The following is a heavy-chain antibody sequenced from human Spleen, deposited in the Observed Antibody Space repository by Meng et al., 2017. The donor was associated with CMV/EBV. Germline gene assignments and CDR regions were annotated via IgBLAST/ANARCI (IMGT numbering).Heavy chain of an antibody. D-gene: IGHD5-24*01. CDR2: ISSSSCYI. J-gene: IGHJ3*02. CDR3: AGEGMATIDAFDI. V-gene: IGHV3-21*01. Sequence: GESLKISCVASGFSFSSYGIHWVRQAPGKGLEWVSSISSSSCYIYYADSVKGRFTISRDNAKNSLYLQMNSLRAEDTAVYYCAGEGMATIDAFDIWGQGTMVTVSS. CDR1: GFSFSSYG.